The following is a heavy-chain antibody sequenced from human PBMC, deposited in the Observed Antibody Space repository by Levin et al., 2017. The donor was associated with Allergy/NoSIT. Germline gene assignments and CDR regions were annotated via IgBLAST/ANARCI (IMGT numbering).Heavy chain of an antibody. D-gene: IGHD3-16*01. J-gene: IGHJ6*03. Sequence: LSLPCAASGFTLSSSWMHWVRQAPGKGLMWVSRLKSDGSSPSYADSVKGRFTISRDSAKNTLYLQMNSLGAEDTAVYYCARDRGGAYYYMDVWGKGTTVTVSS. CDR3: ARDRGGAYYYMDV. CDR1: GFTLSSSW. CDR2: LKSDGSSP. V-gene: IGHV3-74*01.